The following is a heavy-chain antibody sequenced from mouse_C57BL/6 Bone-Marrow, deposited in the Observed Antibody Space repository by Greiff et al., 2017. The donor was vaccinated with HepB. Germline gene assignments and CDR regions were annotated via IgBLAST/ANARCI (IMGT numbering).Heavy chain of an antibody. CDR2: ISDGGSYT. Sequence: EVQRVESGGGLVKPGGSLKLSCAASGFTFSSYAMSWVRQTPEKRLEWVATISDGGSYTYYPDNLKGRFTISRDNAKNNLYLQMSHLKSEDTAMYYCARALTGDYWGQGTTLTVSS. D-gene: IGHD4-1*01. CDR3: ARALTGDY. V-gene: IGHV5-4*01. CDR1: GFTFSSYA. J-gene: IGHJ2*01.